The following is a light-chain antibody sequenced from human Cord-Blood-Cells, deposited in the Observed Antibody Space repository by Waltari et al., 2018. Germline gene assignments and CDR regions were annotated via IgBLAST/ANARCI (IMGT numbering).Light chain of an antibody. J-gene: IGLJ3*02. CDR3: VLYMGSGIWV. CDR2: DVS. CDR1: SSDVGGYNY. V-gene: IGLV2-14*01. Sequence: QSALTQPASVSGSPGQSITISCTGTSSDVGGYNYVSWYQQHPGKAPKLMIYDVSKRPSGVSNRFSGSILGNKAALTITGAQADDESDYYCVLYMGSGIWVFGGGTK.